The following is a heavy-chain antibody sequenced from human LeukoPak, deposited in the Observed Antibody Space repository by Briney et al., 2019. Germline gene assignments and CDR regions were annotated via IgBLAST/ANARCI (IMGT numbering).Heavy chain of an antibody. D-gene: IGHD2-15*01. Sequence: GGSLRLSCAASGFTFSSYAMSWVRQAPGKGLEWVSDINGSGGNTYYADSVKGRFTISRDNAKNSLYLQMNSLRAEDTAVYYCAREVVALDYWGQGTLVSVSS. CDR3: AREVVALDY. V-gene: IGHV3-21*01. CDR2: INGSGGNT. CDR1: GFTFSSYA. J-gene: IGHJ4*02.